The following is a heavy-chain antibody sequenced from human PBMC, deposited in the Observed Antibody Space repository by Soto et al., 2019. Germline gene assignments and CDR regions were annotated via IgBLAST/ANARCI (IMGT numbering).Heavy chain of an antibody. J-gene: IGHJ3*02. CDR2: ITPLGGAT. Sequence: QVQLVQSGAEVKKPGASERVSCKASGFSITNYHMHLVRQAPRQGLEWMGVITPLGGATTYAQKFQGRVTMTADMSTSNVRMDLSSLRSDDTAVYFCAREIVGAISRSDALGIWGQGTMVTVSS. CDR3: AREIVGAISRSDALGI. V-gene: IGHV1-46*01. D-gene: IGHD1-26*01. CDR1: GFSITNYH.